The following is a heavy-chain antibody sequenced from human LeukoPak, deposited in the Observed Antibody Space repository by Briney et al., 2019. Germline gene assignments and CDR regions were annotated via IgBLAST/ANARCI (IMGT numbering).Heavy chain of an antibody. CDR2: IHYGGIST. CDR3: AKVIREVDMSHDY. CDR1: GFTFSNYA. D-gene: IGHD5-24*01. J-gene: IGHJ4*02. Sequence: GGSLRLSCATSGFTFSNYAMSWVRQAPGKGLEWVSSIHYGGISTYYADSVKGRFTISRDNSKNTLNLQMNSLRVEDTAVYYCAKVIREVDMSHDYWGQGALVTVSS. V-gene: IGHV3-23*01.